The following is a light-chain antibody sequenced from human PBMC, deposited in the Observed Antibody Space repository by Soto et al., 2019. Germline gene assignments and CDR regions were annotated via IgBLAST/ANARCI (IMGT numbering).Light chain of an antibody. Sequence: QSVLTQSSSASASLGSSVKLTCTLSSGHSNYLIPWHQQQPGRPPRYLMKLEGTGSYNKGSGVPDRFSGSSSGADRYLTITILQFEDETDYYCETGDSNTRVFGGGTKLTVL. V-gene: IGLV4-60*02. CDR1: SGHSNYL. CDR3: ETGDSNTRV. CDR2: LEGTGSY. J-gene: IGLJ2*01.